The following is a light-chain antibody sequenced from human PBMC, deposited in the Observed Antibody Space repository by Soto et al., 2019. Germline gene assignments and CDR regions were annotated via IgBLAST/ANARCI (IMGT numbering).Light chain of an antibody. Sequence: EIVVQECPGTLSLSPGERATLSCSCTQSVTSHYLARYQPKTGQAPRLLIYGASSRATGIPDRFSGSGSGTDFTLTISRLEPEDFAVYYCQQYGRSPLSTFGQATRLEIK. CDR1: QSVTSHY. J-gene: IGKJ5*01. CDR3: QQYGRSPLST. V-gene: IGKV3-20*01. CDR2: GAS.